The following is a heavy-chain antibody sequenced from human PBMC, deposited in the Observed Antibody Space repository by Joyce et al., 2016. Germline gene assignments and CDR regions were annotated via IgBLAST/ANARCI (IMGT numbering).Heavy chain of an antibody. V-gene: IGHV3-30*18. D-gene: IGHD3-10*01. CDR3: SKWGGNDGFDI. Sequence: VQLVESGGGVVQPGKSLTLSCEASGFTFRTYGMHWVRQAPGKGLEWLAFISYQASDKTYADSVKGRLTISRDNSKNTLSLQMNSLSADDTAVYYCSKWGGNDGFDIWGLGTMVTVSS. CDR1: GFTFRTYG. J-gene: IGHJ3*02. CDR2: ISYQASDK.